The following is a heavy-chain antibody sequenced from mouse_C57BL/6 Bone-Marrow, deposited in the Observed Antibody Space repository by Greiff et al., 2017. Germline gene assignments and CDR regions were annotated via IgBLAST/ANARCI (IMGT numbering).Heavy chain of an antibody. D-gene: IGHD2-5*01. CDR1: GYTFTSYW. CDR2: IHPNSGST. CDR3: ARSSHYSNYVWAMDY. V-gene: IGHV1-64*01. Sequence: QVQLQQPGAELVKPGASVTLSCKASGYTFTSYWMHWVKQRPGQGLEWIGMIHPNSGSTNYNEKFKSKATLTVDKSSSTAYMQLSSLTSEYSAVYYCARSSHYSNYVWAMDYWGQGTSVTVSS. J-gene: IGHJ4*01.